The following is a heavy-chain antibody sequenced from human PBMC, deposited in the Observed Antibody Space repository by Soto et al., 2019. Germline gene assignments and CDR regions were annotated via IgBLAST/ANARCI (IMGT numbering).Heavy chain of an antibody. CDR3: TQIYGSGSWGWYFHS. Sequence: QITLKESGPSLVRPTETLTLTCTFSGFSLITGVGVGWVRQPPGKALEWLAVIFWDKNDYYRPSLQSRVTISQDTSADQVVLKLTNMAPEDTATYFCTQIYGSGSWGWYFHSWGQGTLVTVSS. J-gene: IGHJ4*02. CDR1: GFSLITGVG. CDR2: IFWDKND. D-gene: IGHD2-15*01. V-gene: IGHV2-5*02.